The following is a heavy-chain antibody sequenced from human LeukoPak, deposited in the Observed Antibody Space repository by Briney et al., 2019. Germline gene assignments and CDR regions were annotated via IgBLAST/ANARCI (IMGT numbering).Heavy chain of an antibody. Sequence: SETLSLTCTVSGYSISSGYYWGWNRQPPGKGLEWIGSIYHSGSTYYNPSLKSRVTISVDTSKNQFSLKLSSVTAADTAVYYCARNMVRGVIINYWGQGTLVTVSS. CDR1: GYSISSGYY. J-gene: IGHJ4*02. CDR2: IYHSGST. CDR3: ARNMVRGVIINY. D-gene: IGHD3-10*01. V-gene: IGHV4-38-2*02.